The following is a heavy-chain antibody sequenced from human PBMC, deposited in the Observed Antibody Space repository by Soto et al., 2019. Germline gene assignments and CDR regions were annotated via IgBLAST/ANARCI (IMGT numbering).Heavy chain of an antibody. J-gene: IGHJ5*02. CDR3: ARERSNYATVRFDP. CDR2: MNPNSGNT. CDR1: GYTFTSYD. V-gene: IGHV1-8*01. D-gene: IGHD4-4*01. Sequence: QVQLVQSGAEVKKPGASVKVSCKASGYTFTSYDINWVRQATGQGLEWMGWMNPNSGNTGYAQKFQGRVTMTRNTSISTAYMEMSSLRSEDTAVYYCARERSNYATVRFDPWGQGTLVTVSS.